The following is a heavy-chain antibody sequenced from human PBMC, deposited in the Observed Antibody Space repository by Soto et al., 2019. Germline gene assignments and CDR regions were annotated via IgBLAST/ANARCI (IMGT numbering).Heavy chain of an antibody. D-gene: IGHD6-6*01. Sequence: QVQLVESGGGVVQPGRSLRLSCAASGFTLSTFGIHWVRQAPGKGLEWVALVSYDESHVYYADSVKGRFAISRDISKNTVYLQMESLRSEDTAIFYCAKEMFPQNVAISRSPWGASWGQGTLVNGSS. CDR2: VSYDESHV. J-gene: IGHJ5*02. V-gene: IGHV3-30*18. CDR3: AKEMFPQNVAISRSPWGAS. CDR1: GFTLSTFG.